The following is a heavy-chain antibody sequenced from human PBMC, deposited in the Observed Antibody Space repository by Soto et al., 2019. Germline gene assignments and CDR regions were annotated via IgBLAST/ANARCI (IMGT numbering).Heavy chain of an antibody. CDR2: INPSGGST. V-gene: IGHV1-46*01. D-gene: IGHD3-10*02. J-gene: IGHJ4*02. Sequence: ASVKVSCKASGYTFTSYYMHWVRQAPGQGLEWMGIINPSGGSTSYAQKFQGRVTMTRDTSTSTVYMELSSLRSEDTAVYYCATTMLRTRGDNYWGQGTLVTVSS. CDR1: GYTFTSYY. CDR3: ATTMLRTRGDNY.